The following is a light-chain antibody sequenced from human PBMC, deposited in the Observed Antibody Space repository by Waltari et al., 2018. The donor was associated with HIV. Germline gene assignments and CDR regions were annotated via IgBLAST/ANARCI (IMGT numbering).Light chain of an antibody. Sequence: DIVMTQSPLSLPVTPGEPASISCRSSQSLLHSNGYNYLYWYLQKPGQSPQLLMYFGSNRASGVPDRFSGSGSGTDFTLKISRVEAEDVGVYYCMQALQTPTFGQGTKVEIK. CDR3: MQALQTPT. V-gene: IGKV2-28*01. CDR1: QSLLHSNGYNY. CDR2: FGS. J-gene: IGKJ1*01.